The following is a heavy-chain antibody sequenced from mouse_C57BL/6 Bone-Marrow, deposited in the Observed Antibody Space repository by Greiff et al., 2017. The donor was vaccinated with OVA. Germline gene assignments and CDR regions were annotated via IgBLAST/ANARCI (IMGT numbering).Heavy chain of an antibody. D-gene: IGHD1-1*01. V-gene: IGHV5-17*01. CDR2: ISSGSSTI. CDR1: GFTFSDYG. CDR3: ARLLIYYYGSSYVDYAMDY. J-gene: IGHJ4*01. Sequence: EVNLVESGGGLVKPGGSLKLSCAASGFTFSDYGMHWVRQAPEKGLEWVAYISSGSSTIYYADTVKGRFTISRDNAKNTLFLQMTSLRSEDTAMYYCARLLIYYYGSSYVDYAMDYWGQGTSVTVSS.